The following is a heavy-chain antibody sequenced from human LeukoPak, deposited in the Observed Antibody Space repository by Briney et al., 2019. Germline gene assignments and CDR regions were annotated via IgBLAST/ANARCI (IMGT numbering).Heavy chain of an antibody. CDR3: ARLPVYYYYYMDV. CDR2: INHSGST. CDR1: GGSFSGYY. Sequence: SETLSLTCAVYGGSFSGYYWSWIRQPPGKGLEWIGEINHSGSTNYNPSLKSRVAISVDTSKNQFSLKLSSVTAADTAVYYCARLPVYYYYYMDVWGKGTTVTVSS. J-gene: IGHJ6*03. V-gene: IGHV4-34*01.